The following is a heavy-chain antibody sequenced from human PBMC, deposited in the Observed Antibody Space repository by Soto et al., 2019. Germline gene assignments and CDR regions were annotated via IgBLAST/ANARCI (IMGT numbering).Heavy chain of an antibody. CDR3: ARGSMVRGGPWFDP. CDR1: GGSISSGGYY. J-gene: IGHJ5*02. D-gene: IGHD3-10*01. CDR2: IYYSGST. Sequence: QVQLQESGPGLVKPSQTLSLTCTVSGGSISSGGYYWSWIRQHPGKGLEWIGYIYYSGSTYYNPSLKGRVTHPVDTSKNQFSPKLSSVTSADTAVYYCARGSMVRGGPWFDPWGQGTLVTVSS. V-gene: IGHV4-31*03.